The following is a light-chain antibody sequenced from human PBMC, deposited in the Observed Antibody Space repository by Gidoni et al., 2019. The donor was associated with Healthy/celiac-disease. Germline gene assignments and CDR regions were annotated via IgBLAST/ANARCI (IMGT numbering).Light chain of an antibody. CDR2: AAS. CDR3: QQYYSYPLT. V-gene: IGKV1-8*01. J-gene: IGKJ4*01. Sequence: AIRMTQPPSSFSASTGDRVTITCRASKGISSYLAWYQQKPGKAPKLLIYAASTLQSGVPSRFSGSGSGTDFTLTISCLQSEDFATYYCQQYYSYPLTFGGXTKVEIK. CDR1: KGISSY.